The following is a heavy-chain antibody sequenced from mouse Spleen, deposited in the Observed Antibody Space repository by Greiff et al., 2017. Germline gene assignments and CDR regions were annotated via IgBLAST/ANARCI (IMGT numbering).Heavy chain of an antibody. V-gene: IGHV3-2*02. CDR2: ISYSGST. D-gene: IGHD3-1*01. CDR1: GYSITSDYA. CDR3: ARSGTFHYFDY. Sequence: VQLQQSGPGLVKPSQSLSLTCTVTGYSITSDYAWNWIRQFPGNKLEWMGYISYSGSTSYNPSLKSRISITRDTSKNQFFLQLNSVTTEDTATYYCARSGTFHYFDYWGQGTTLTVSS. J-gene: IGHJ2*01.